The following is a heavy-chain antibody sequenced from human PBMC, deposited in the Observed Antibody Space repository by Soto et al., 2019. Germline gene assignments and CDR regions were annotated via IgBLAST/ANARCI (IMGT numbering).Heavy chain of an antibody. Sequence: PGGSLRLSCAASGFTFSSYDMHWVRQATGKGLEWVSAIGTAGDTYYPGSVKGRFTISRENAKNSLYLQMNSLRAGDTAVYYCARGQKEDTAMDRAYYYYGMDVWGQGTEVTVSS. J-gene: IGHJ6*02. V-gene: IGHV3-13*04. CDR3: ARGQKEDTAMDRAYYYYGMDV. CDR2: IGTAGDT. CDR1: GFTFSSYD. D-gene: IGHD5-18*01.